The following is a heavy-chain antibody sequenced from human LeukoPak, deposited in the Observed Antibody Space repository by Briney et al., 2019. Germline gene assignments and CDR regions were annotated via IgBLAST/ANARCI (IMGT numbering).Heavy chain of an antibody. CDR1: GFTFSSYW. D-gene: IGHD7-27*01. Sequence: GGSLRLSCAASGFTFSSYWMSWVRQVPGKGLEWVANINQDGTEKYFVDSVKGRFTVSRDSAKNSLYLQMNTLGAEDTAVYYCARDDNWGSDYWGQGTLVTVSS. CDR3: ARDDNWGSDY. CDR2: INQDGTEK. J-gene: IGHJ4*02. V-gene: IGHV3-7*04.